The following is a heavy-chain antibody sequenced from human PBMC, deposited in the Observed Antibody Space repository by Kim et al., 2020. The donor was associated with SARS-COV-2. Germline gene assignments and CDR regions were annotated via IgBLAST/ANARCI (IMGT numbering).Heavy chain of an antibody. CDR3: ARRQTTVKDFDY. CDR1: GGSFSGYY. Sequence: SETLSLTCAVYGGSFSGYYWSWIRQPPGKGLEWIGEINHSGSTNYNPSLKSRVTISVDTSKNQFSLKLSSVTAADTAVYYCARRQTTVKDFDYWGQGTLVTVSS. D-gene: IGHD4-4*01. V-gene: IGHV4-34*01. CDR2: INHSGST. J-gene: IGHJ4*02.